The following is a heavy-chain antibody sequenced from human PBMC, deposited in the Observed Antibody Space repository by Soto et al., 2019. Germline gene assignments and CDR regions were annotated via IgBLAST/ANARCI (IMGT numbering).Heavy chain of an antibody. J-gene: IGHJ6*03. CDR1: GGSISSYY. Sequence: QVQLQESGPGLVKPSETLSLTCTVSGGSISSYYWSWIRQPPGKGLEWIGYIYYSGSTNYNPSLKSRFTISVDTSKNQFSLKLSSVTAADTAVYYCARGYSGYENPFYYYYYMDVWGKGTTVTVSS. CDR2: IYYSGST. CDR3: ARGYSGYENPFYYYYYMDV. D-gene: IGHD5-12*01. V-gene: IGHV4-59*01.